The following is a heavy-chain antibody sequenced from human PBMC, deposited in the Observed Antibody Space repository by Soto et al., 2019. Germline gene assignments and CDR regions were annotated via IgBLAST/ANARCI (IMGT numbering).Heavy chain of an antibody. CDR2: IKGKVDGGTT. CDR3: STGGYFIDY. V-gene: IGHV3-15*07. J-gene: IGHJ4*02. CDR1: GFTFSNAW. Sequence: PGGSLRLSCAASGFTFSNAWMNWVRQAPGKGLQWVGRIKGKVDGGTTDYAAPVKGRFTISRDDSKNTVYLQMSSLNSEDTAVYYCSTGGYFIDYSGQGALVTVST. D-gene: IGHD3-22*01.